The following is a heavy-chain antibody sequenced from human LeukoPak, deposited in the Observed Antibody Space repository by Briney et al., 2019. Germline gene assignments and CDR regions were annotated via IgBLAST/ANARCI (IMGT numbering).Heavy chain of an antibody. CDR3: ARARDNWFDP. D-gene: IGHD2-15*01. CDR2: IYHSGST. CDR1: GGSITSYD. J-gene: IGHJ5*02. Sequence: SETLSLTCTVSGGSITSYDWSWIRQPPGKGLEWIAYIYHSGSTDYNPSLKSRVTISVDTSKSQFTLKLRSVTAADTAVYFCARARDNWFDPWGQGTLVTVSS. V-gene: IGHV4-59*01.